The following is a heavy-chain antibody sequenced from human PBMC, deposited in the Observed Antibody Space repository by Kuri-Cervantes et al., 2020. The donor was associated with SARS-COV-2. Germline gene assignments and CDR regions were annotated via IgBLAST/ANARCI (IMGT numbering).Heavy chain of an antibody. CDR2: INPNSGGT. Sequence: GGSLRLSCKASGYTFTGYYMHWVRQAPGQGLEWMGWINPNSGGTNYAQKFQGWVTMTSDTSISTVYMELSRLNSDDTAVYSCARSTTFRRLVVISQGGAFDIWGQGTMVTVSS. V-gene: IGHV1-2*04. CDR1: GYTFTGYY. CDR3: ARSTTFRRLVVISQGGAFDI. D-gene: IGHD3-22*01. J-gene: IGHJ3*02.